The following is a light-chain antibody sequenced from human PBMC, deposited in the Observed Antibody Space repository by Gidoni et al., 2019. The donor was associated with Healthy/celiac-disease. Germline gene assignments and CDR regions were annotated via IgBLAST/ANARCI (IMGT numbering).Light chain of an antibody. CDR3: QQYGSSPPWT. J-gene: IGKJ1*01. V-gene: IGKV3-20*01. CDR1: QSVSSSY. Sequence: EIVLTQSPGTLSLSPGERATLSCRASQSVSSSYLAWYQQKPGQAPRLLIYGASSRATGIPDRCSGSGSGTDFTLTISRLEPEDFAVYYCQQYGSSPPWTFGPRDQGGNQT. CDR2: GAS.